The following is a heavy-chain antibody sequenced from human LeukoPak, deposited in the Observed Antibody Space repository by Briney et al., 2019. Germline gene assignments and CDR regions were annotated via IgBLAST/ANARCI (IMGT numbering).Heavy chain of an antibody. CDR2: INHSGST. CDR1: GGSFSGYY. J-gene: IGHJ4*02. Sequence: PSETLSLTCAVYGGSFSGYYWSWIRQPPGKGLEWIGEINHSGSTNYNPSLKSRVTISVDTSKNQFSLKLSSVTAADTAIYYCAGPTETTFDYWGQGTLVTVSS. D-gene: IGHD4-17*01. V-gene: IGHV4-34*01. CDR3: AGPTETTFDY.